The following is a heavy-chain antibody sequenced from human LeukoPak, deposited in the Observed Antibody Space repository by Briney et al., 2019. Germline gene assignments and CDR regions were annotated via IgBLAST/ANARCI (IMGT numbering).Heavy chain of an antibody. V-gene: IGHV4-4*09. CDR1: GGSISSYY. CDR3: ARLTAARYYYYYYYVDV. D-gene: IGHD6-6*01. J-gene: IGHJ6*03. CDR2: IYTSGST. Sequence: SETLSLTCTVSGGSISSYYWSWIRQPPGKGLEWIGYIYTSGSTNYNPSLKSRVTISVDTSKNQFSLKLSSVTAADTAVYYCARLTAARYYYYYYYVDVWGKGTTVTVSS.